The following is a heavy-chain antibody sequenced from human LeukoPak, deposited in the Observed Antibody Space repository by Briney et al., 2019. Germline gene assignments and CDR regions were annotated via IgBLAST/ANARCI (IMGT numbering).Heavy chain of an antibody. CDR3: AKDMGYERYYFDY. V-gene: IGHV3-9*01. D-gene: IGHD5-12*01. CDR2: ISWNSGSI. Sequence: HPGRSLRLSCAASGFTFDDYAMHWVRQAPGKGLEWVSGISWNSGSIGYAGSVKGRFTISRDNAKNSLYLQMNSLRAEDTALYYCAKDMGYERYYFDYWGQGTLVTVSS. CDR1: GFTFDDYA. J-gene: IGHJ4*02.